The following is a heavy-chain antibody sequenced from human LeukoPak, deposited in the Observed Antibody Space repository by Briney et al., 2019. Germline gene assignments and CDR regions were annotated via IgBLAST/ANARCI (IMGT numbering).Heavy chain of an antibody. D-gene: IGHD3-10*01. CDR2: ISSSSSYI. Sequence: GGSLRLSCAASGFTFSSYSMNWVRQAPGKGLEWVSSISSSSSYIYYADSVKGRFTISRDNAKNSLYLQMNSLRAEDTAVYYCARVGGWGNPLMDYWGQGTLVTVSS. CDR1: GFTFSSYS. J-gene: IGHJ4*02. V-gene: IGHV3-21*01. CDR3: ARVGGWGNPLMDY.